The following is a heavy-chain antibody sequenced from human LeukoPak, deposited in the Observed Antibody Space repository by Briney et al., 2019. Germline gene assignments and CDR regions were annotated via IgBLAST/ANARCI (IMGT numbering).Heavy chain of an antibody. J-gene: IGHJ4*02. V-gene: IGHV3-7*03. D-gene: IGHD6-13*01. Sequence: PGGSLRLSCAASGFTLSNHWMTWVRQVPGRGPEWVANVNRDGSETYYLDSVKGRFTISKDNAKNSLYLQMNSLRAEDTALYYCAKDIGSSSWYGIDYWGQGTLVTVSS. CDR2: VNRDGSET. CDR3: AKDIGSSSWYGIDY. CDR1: GFTLSNHW.